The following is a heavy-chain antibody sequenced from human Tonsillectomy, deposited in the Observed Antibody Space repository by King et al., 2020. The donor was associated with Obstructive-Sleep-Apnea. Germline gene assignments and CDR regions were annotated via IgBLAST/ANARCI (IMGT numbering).Heavy chain of an antibody. CDR1: GFTVRSNY. V-gene: IGHV3-66*01. D-gene: IGHD5-24*01. J-gene: IGHJ4*02. CDR3: ARDRSEMATER. CDR2: IYSGGST. Sequence: VQLVESGGDLVQPGGSLRLSCAASGFTVRSNYMSWVRQAPGKGLEWVSVIYSGGSTYYADSVKGRFTISRDNSKNTLYLQMNSLRAEDTAVYYCARDRSEMATERWGQGTLVTVSS.